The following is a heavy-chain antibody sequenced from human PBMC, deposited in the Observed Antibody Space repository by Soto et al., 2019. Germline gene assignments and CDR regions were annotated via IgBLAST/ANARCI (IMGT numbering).Heavy chain of an antibody. CDR1: GGTFSSYA. CDR3: ARGGGYCSGGSCFPAFDY. D-gene: IGHD2-15*01. J-gene: IGHJ4*02. CDR2: IIPIFGTA. Sequence: QVQLVQSGAEVKKPGSSVKVSCKASGGTFSSYAISWVRQAPGQGLEWMGGIIPIFGTANYAQKFQGRVTITADESTSTAYMGLSSLRSEDTAVYYCARGGGYCSGGSCFPAFDYWGQGTLVTVSS. V-gene: IGHV1-69*01.